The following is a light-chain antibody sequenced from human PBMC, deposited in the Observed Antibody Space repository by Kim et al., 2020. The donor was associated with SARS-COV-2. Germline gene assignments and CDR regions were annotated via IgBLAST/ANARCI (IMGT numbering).Light chain of an antibody. Sequence: LSPGERATLSCRASQSVSTSLNWYQQKPGQAPRLLIYDASNRATGIPARFSGSGSGTDFTLTISSLEPEDFAIYYCQQRSNWPLTFGGGTKVDIK. CDR1: QSVSTS. V-gene: IGKV3-11*01. J-gene: IGKJ4*01. CDR2: DAS. CDR3: QQRSNWPLT.